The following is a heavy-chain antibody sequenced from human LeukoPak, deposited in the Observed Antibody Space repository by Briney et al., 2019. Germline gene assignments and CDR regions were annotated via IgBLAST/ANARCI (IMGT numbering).Heavy chain of an antibody. J-gene: IGHJ4*02. CDR2: ISYDGSNK. D-gene: IGHD4-17*01. CDR3: AKVGTTVTTLVDY. Sequence: PGGSLRLSCAASGFTFSSYGMHWVRQAPGKGLEWVAVISYDGSNKYYADSVKGRFTISRDNSKNTLYLQMNSLRAEDTAVYYCAKVGTTVTTLVDYWGQGTLVTVPS. V-gene: IGHV3-30*18. CDR1: GFTFSSYG.